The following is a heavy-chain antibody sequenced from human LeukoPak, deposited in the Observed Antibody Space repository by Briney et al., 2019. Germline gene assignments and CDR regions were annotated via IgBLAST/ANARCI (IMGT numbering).Heavy chain of an antibody. CDR1: GFTFSSYE. V-gene: IGHV3-48*03. CDR2: ISSSGSTI. Sequence: GGSLRLSCAASGFTFSSYEMNWVRQAPGKGLEWVSYISSSGSTIYYADSVKGRFTISRDNAKNSLYLQMNSLRAEDTDVYHCARGDGYCSSTSCYARPSYGLDVWGQGTTVTVSS. CDR3: ARGDGYCSSTSCYARPSYGLDV. J-gene: IGHJ6*02. D-gene: IGHD2-2*03.